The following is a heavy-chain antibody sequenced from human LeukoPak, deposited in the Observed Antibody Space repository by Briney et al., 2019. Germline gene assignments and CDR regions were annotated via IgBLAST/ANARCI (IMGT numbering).Heavy chain of an antibody. Sequence: GGSLRLSCAASGFTFSTYDMTWVRQAPGKGLEWVSTINDSGGSTFYADSVKGRFAISRDNSKNTLYLQMNSLGVEDTAIYYCAKDKESYFNDWGQGTLVTVSS. CDR2: INDSGGST. J-gene: IGHJ4*02. CDR1: GFTFSTYD. CDR3: AKDKESYFND. V-gene: IGHV3-23*01.